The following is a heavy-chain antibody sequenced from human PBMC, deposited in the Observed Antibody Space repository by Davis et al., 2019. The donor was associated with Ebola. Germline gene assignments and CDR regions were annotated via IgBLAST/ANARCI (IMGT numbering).Heavy chain of an antibody. D-gene: IGHD2-8*02. CDR1: GFTFSSYS. Sequence: GESLKISCAASGFTFSSYSMNWVRQAPGKGLEWVSSISSSSSYIYYADSVKGRFTISRDNAKNSLYLQMNSLRAEDTAVYYCARRGVGYCTGGVCYRRWFDPWGQGTLVTVSS. CDR2: ISSSSSYI. V-gene: IGHV3-21*01. CDR3: ARRGVGYCTGGVCYRRWFDP. J-gene: IGHJ5*02.